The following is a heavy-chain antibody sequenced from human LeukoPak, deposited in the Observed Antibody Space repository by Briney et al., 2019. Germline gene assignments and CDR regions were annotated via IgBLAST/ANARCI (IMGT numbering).Heavy chain of an antibody. CDR2: ISYDGSNK. J-gene: IGHJ4*02. V-gene: IGHV3-30-3*01. CDR3: ARSSIAAAGVDY. D-gene: IGHD6-13*01. Sequence: PGGSLRLSCAASGFTFSSYAMHWVRQAPGKGLEWVAVISYDGSNKYYADSVKGRFTISRDNSKNTLYLQMNSLRAEDTAVYYCARSSIAAAGVDYWGQGTLVTVSS. CDR1: GFTFSSYA.